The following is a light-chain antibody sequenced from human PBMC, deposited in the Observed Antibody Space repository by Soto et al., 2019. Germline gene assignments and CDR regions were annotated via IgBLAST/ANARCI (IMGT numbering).Light chain of an antibody. CDR2: EVT. CDR1: SSDVGGYNY. V-gene: IGLV2-14*01. Sequence: QSALTQPASVSGSPGQSITISCTGTSSDVGGYNYVSWYQQHPGKAPKLMSYEVTNRPSGVSNRFSGSKSGNTASLTISGLQAEDEADFYCSSYTSSGTYVFGTGTKLTVL. J-gene: IGLJ1*01. CDR3: SSYTSSGTYV.